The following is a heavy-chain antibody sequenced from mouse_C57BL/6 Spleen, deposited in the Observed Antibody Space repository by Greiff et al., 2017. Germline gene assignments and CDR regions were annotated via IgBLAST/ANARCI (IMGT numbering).Heavy chain of an antibody. Sequence: VQLQQSGAELVRPGASVKLSCKASGYTFTDYYINWVKQRPGQGLEWIARIYPGSGNTYYNEKFKGKATLTAEKSSSTAYMQLSSLTSEDSAVYFCARDYDWFAYWGQGTLVTVSA. V-gene: IGHV1-76*01. CDR2: IYPGSGNT. J-gene: IGHJ3*01. D-gene: IGHD2-4*01. CDR1: GYTFTDYY. CDR3: ARDYDWFAY.